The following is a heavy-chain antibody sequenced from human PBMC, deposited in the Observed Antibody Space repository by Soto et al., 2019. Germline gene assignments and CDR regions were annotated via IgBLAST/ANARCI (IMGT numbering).Heavy chain of an antibody. CDR3: AGVLTAYYDSSGYAFDI. Sequence: QVPLMQSGAEVKKPGSSVKVSCKASGGTFSSYAISWVRQAPGQGLEWMGGIIPIFGTANYAQKFQGRVTITADESTSTDYMELSSLRSADTAVYYCAGVLTAYYDSSGYAFDIWGQGTMVTVSS. CDR2: IIPIFGTA. V-gene: IGHV1-69*01. J-gene: IGHJ3*02. D-gene: IGHD3-22*01. CDR1: GGTFSSYA.